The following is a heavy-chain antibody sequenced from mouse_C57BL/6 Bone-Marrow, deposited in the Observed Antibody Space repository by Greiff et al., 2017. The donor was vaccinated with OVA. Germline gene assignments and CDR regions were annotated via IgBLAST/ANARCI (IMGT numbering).Heavy chain of an antibody. D-gene: IGHD2-2*01. CDR1: GYTFTDYY. CDR2: INPNNGGT. CDR3: ASGDGIYDGYAPYYCDY. J-gene: IGHJ2*01. V-gene: IGHV1-26*01. Sequence: EVQLQQSGPELVKPGASVKISCKASGYTFTDYYMNWVKQSHGKSLEWIGDINPNNGGTSYNQKFKGKATLTVDKSSSTAYMELRSLTSEDSAVYSGASGDGIYDGYAPYYCDYWGQGTTLTVSS.